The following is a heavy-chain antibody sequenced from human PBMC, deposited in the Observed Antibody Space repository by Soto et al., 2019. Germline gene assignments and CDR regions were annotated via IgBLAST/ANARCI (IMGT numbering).Heavy chain of an antibody. V-gene: IGHV3-30-3*01. CDR2: ISYDGSNK. J-gene: IGHJ4*02. CDR3: ARDLFSSGYDTVHFDY. CDR1: GFTFSSYA. Sequence: PGGSLRLSCAASGFTFSSYAMHWVRQAPGKGLEWVAVISYDGSNKYYAETVKGRFTISRDNSKNTLYQQMNSMRAEDTAVYYSARDLFSSGYDTVHFDYWGQGTLVTVSS. D-gene: IGHD5-12*01.